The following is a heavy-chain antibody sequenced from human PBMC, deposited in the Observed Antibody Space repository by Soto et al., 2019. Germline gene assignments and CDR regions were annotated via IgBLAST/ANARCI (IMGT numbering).Heavy chain of an antibody. CDR3: ARVRRSEYYYDSSGYYHPFDY. D-gene: IGHD3-22*01. Sequence: ASVKVSCKASGYTFTGYYMPWVRQAPGQGLEWMGWINPNSGGTNYAQKFQGRVTMTRDTSISTAYMELSRLRSDDTAVYYCARVRRSEYYYDSSGYYHPFDYWGQGTLVTVSS. CDR2: INPNSGGT. CDR1: GYTFTGYY. J-gene: IGHJ4*02. V-gene: IGHV1-2*02.